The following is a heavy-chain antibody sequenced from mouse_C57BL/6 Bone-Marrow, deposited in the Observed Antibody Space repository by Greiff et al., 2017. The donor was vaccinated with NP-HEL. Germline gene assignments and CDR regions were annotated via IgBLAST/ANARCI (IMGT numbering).Heavy chain of an antibody. J-gene: IGHJ3*01. CDR3: VRHNRRDPY. CDR2: IRSKSNNYAT. D-gene: IGHD2-14*01. V-gene: IGHV10-1*01. CDR1: GFSFNTYA. Sequence: EVKLVESGGGLVQPKGSLKLSCAASGFSFNTYAMNWVRQAPGQGLEWVARIRSKSNNYATYYADSVKDRFTISRDDSESMLYLQMNNLKTEDTAMYYCVRHNRRDPYWGQGTLVTVSA.